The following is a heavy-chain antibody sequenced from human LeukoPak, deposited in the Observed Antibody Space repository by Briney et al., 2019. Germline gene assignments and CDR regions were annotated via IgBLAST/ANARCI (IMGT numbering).Heavy chain of an antibody. CDR2: ISGSGGST. V-gene: IGHV3-23*01. CDR3: AKDLPWYSSGGKAFDI. J-gene: IGHJ3*02. Sequence: GGSLRLSCAASGFTSSSYAMSWVRQAPGKGLEWVSAISGSGGSTYYADSVKGRFTISRDNSKNTLYLQMNSLRAEDTAVYYCAKDLPWYSSGGKAFDIWGQGTMVTVSS. CDR1: GFTSSSYA. D-gene: IGHD6-19*01.